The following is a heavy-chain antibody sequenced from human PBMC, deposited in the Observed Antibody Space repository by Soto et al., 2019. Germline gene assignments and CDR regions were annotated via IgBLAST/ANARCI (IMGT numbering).Heavy chain of an antibody. CDR1: GFSLSTGGVG. V-gene: IGHV2-5*02. Sequence: QITLKESGPTLVKPTQTLTLTCTFSGFSLSTGGVGVGWIRQPPGKALEWLALIYWDDDKRYSPSLRRRLTVTKDTSKNQVVLTLTNMDPVDTATYYCAHRHYFASSGYLFDHWGQGILVTVSS. J-gene: IGHJ4*02. D-gene: IGHD3-22*01. CDR3: AHRHYFASSGYLFDH. CDR2: IYWDDDK.